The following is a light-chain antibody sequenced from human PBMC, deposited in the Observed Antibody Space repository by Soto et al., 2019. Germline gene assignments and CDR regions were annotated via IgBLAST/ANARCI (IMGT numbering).Light chain of an antibody. Sequence: EIVLTQSPGTLSLSPGERATLSCRASQSVSNNYLAWYQQKPGQAPRLLIYGASNRATGIPDRFSGSGSGTDFTLTISRREPEDLAVDYCQQYGSSGSFGQGTKVEIK. V-gene: IGKV3-20*01. J-gene: IGKJ1*01. CDR3: QQYGSSGS. CDR1: QSVSNNY. CDR2: GAS.